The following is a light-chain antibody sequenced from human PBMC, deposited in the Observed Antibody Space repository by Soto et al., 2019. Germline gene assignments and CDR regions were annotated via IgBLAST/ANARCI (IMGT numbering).Light chain of an antibody. CDR2: DVS. CDR3: CSYVGGYSYV. CDR1: SSDVGDYNS. V-gene: IGLV2-11*01. J-gene: IGLJ1*01. Sequence: QSVLAQPRSVSVSPGQSVTFSCIGTSSDVGDYNSVSWYQQHPGKAPKLMIYDVSKRPSGVPDRFSGSKSGNTASLTISGLQAEDEADYYCCSYVGGYSYVFGIGTKVTVL.